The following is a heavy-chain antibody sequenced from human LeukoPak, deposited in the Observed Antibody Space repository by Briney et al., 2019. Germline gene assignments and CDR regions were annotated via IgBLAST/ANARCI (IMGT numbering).Heavy chain of an antibody. CDR2: INPNSGGT. Sequence: ASVKVSCKASGYTFTGYYMHWVRQAPGQGLEWMGWINPNSGGTNYAQKFQGWVTMTRDTSISTAYMELSSLRSEDTAVYYCARVRPGIAATGTWAAPVWGQGTLVTVSS. J-gene: IGHJ4*02. CDR3: ARVRPGIAATGTWAAPV. V-gene: IGHV1-2*04. D-gene: IGHD6-13*01. CDR1: GYTFTGYY.